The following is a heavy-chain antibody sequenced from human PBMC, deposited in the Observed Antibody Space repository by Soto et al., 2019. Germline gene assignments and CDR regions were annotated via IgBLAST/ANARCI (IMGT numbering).Heavy chain of an antibody. CDR1: GGSISRYY. CDR2: IYYSGST. D-gene: IGHD3-10*01. Sequence: SVPLSVTRTVAGGSISRYYWNCNKKPPGKGLEWIGYIYYSGSTNYNPSLKSRVTISVDTSKNQFSLKLSSVTAADTAVYYCARDTYYYGSGSYLEGYYYGMDVWGQGTTVTVSS. J-gene: IGHJ6*02. CDR3: ARDTYYYGSGSYLEGYYYGMDV. V-gene: IGHV4-59*01.